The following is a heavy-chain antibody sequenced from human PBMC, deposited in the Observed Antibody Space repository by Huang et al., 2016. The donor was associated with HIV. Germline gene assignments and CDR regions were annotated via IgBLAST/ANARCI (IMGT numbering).Heavy chain of an antibody. V-gene: IGHV4-61*09. CDR1: GGSISTGNYD. Sequence: QVQLQESGPGLVKPSETLSLTCTVSGGSISTGNYDWSWIRQPAGKGLEWVGHLSTGGSDNYNPALKSRVTISLDTSKTQCSLKLSSVTAADSAVYYCARVESGYYDAFDIWGPGTTVTVSS. CDR2: LSTGGSD. CDR3: ARVESGYYDAFDI. J-gene: IGHJ3*02. D-gene: IGHD3-3*01.